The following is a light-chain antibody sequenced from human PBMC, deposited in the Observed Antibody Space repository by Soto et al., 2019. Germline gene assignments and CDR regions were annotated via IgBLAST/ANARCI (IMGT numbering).Light chain of an antibody. CDR2: AAS. CDR3: QKYNSAPRT. CDR1: QGISNY. Sequence: DIQMTQSPSSLSASVGDRVTITCRASQGISNYLAWYQQKPGKVPKLLIYAASTLQSGVPSPFRGSGSGTDFTLTISGLQPEDVATDDCQKYNSAPRTFGQGTKVEIK. J-gene: IGKJ1*01. V-gene: IGKV1-27*01.